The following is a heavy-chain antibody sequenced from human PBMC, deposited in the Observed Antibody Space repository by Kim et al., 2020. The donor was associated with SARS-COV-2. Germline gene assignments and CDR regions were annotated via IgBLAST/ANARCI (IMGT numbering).Heavy chain of an antibody. D-gene: IGHD3-3*01. CDR3: ARHPYYDFWSGYYTGYGMDV. CDR2: IYYSGST. CDR1: GGSISSYY. Sequence: SETLSLTCTVSGGSISSYYWSWIRQPPGKGLEWIGYIYYSGSTNYNPSLKSRVTISVDTSKNQFSLKLSSVTAADTAVYYCARHPYYDFWSGYYTGYGMDVWGQGTTVTVSS. J-gene: IGHJ6*02. V-gene: IGHV4-59*08.